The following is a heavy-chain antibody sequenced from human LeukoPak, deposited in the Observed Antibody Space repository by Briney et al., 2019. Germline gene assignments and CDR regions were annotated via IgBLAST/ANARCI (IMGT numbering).Heavy chain of an antibody. J-gene: IGHJ3*02. V-gene: IGHV1-69*01. D-gene: IGHD3-22*01. CDR2: IIPIFGTA. CDR1: GGTFSSYA. CDR3: AREGVVAAPYDALDI. Sequence: SVKVSCKASGGTFSSYAMSWVRQAPGQGLEWMGGIIPIFGTANYAQKFQGRVTITADESTSTAYMELSSLRSEDTAVYYCAREGVVAAPYDALDIWGQGTMVTVSS.